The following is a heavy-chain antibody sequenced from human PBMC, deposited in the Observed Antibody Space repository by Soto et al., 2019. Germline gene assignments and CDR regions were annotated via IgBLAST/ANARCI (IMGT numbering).Heavy chain of an antibody. CDR1: GFTVSSNY. J-gene: IGHJ4*02. V-gene: IGHV3-53*01. CDR3: ARLNYNILTGYYHFDF. CDR2: LYSDGFT. Sequence: PGGSLRLSCAASGFTVSSNYMSWVRQAPGKGLECASVLYSDGFTFYHDSVKGRFTISRDNSKNTLDLQMNSLRAEDTAVYYCARLNYNILTGYYHFDFWGLGTLVTVSS. D-gene: IGHD3-9*01.